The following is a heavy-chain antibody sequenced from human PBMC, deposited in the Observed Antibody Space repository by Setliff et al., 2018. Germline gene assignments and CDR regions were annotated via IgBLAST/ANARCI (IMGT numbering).Heavy chain of an antibody. D-gene: IGHD2-2*01. V-gene: IGHV3-53*01. CDR2: IYNSDST. CDR3: ARRYCSSTTTTCFGPPPGMDV. J-gene: IGHJ6*04. CDR1: GLIVSDIH. Sequence: LRLSCVVSGLIVSDIHMTWVRQTPGKGLEWLSVIYNSDSTYYTDSVKGRFTISRDNARNSVYLQMNSLRAEDTAVYYCARRYCSSTTTTCFGPPPGMDVWGKGTTVTVSS.